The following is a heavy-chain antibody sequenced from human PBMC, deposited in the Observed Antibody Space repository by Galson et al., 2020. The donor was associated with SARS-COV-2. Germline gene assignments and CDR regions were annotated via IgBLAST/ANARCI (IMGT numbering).Heavy chain of an antibody. CDR2: IYSTGST. V-gene: IGHV4-61*03. Sequence: SETLSLTCLVSGYSISSGYFWNWIRQPPGKGLEWIGYIYSTGSTNYNPSLKSRATISVDTSQRRFSLNLTSVTAADTAVYYCARADYYDSGVYSDAFDIWGQGAMVTVSS. J-gene: IGHJ3*02. CDR3: ARADYYDSGVYSDAFDI. D-gene: IGHD3-22*01. CDR1: GYSISSGYF.